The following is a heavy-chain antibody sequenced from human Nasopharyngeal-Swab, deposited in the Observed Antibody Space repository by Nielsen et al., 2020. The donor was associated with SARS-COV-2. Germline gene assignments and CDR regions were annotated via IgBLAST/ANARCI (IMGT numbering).Heavy chain of an antibody. V-gene: IGHV3-30*18. J-gene: IGHJ4*02. CDR2: TSYDGSNK. Sequence: SLKISCAASGFTFSSYGMHWVRQAPGKGLEWVALTSYDGSNKYYADSVKGRFTISRDNSKNTLYLQMNSLRAEDTAVYYCAKGGHGDRLDFDYWGQGTLVTVSS. CDR1: GFTFSSYG. CDR3: AKGGHGDRLDFDY.